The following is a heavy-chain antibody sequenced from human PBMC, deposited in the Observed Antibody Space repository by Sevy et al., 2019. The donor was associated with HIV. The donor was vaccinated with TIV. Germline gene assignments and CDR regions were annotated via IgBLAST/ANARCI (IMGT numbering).Heavy chain of an antibody. V-gene: IGHV3-15*01. D-gene: IGHD1-26*01. Sequence: GGSLRLSCEASGFTFNNAWMSWVRQAPGKGLEWVGSIKSKIDGARRDFAAPVKGRFAISRDDSKNTLYLQMNSLKTEDTAVYYCTAGVGTSDFDYWGRGVLVTVSS. J-gene: IGHJ4*02. CDR2: IKSKIDGARR. CDR3: TAGVGTSDFDY. CDR1: GFTFNNAW.